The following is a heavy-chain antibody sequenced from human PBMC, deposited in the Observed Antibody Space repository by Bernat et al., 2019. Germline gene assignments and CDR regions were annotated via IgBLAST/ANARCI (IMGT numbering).Heavy chain of an antibody. D-gene: IGHD6-19*01. CDR3: ARDHRPILSSGWYIAPFDY. V-gene: IGHV3-23*01. CDR1: GFTFSSYA. CDR2: ISGSGGST. J-gene: IGHJ4*02. Sequence: EVQLLESGGGLVQPGGSLRLSCAASGFTFSSYAMSWVRQAPGKGLEWVSAISGSGGSTYYADSVKGRFTISRDNSKNTLYLQMNSLRAEDTAVYYCARDHRPILSSGWYIAPFDYWGQGTLVTVSS.